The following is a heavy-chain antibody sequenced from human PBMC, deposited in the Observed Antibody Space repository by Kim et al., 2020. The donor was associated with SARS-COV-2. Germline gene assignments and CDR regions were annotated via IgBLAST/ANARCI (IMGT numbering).Heavy chain of an antibody. CDR3: ARGANPLSWEYGMDV. D-gene: IGHD2-15*01. CDR2: ISYDGSNK. CDR1: GFTFSSYA. Sequence: GGSLRLSCAASGFTFSSYAMHWVRQAPGKGLEWVAVISYDGSNKYYADSVKGRFTISRDNSKNTLYLQMNSLRAEDTAVYYCARGANPLSWEYGMDVWGQGTTVTVSS. J-gene: IGHJ6*02. V-gene: IGHV3-30*04.